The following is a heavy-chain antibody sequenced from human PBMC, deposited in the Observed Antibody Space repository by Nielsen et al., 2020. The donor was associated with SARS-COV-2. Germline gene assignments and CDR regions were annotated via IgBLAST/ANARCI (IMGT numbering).Heavy chain of an antibody. D-gene: IGHD2-2*01. CDR2: INHSGST. CDR1: GGSFSGYY. CDR3: ARDSGWPSSWNWFDP. V-gene: IGHV4-34*01. Sequence: SETLSLTCAAYGGSFSGYYWSRIRQPPGKGLEWIGEINHSGSTNYNPSLKSRVTISVDTSKNQFSLKLSSVTAADTAVYYCARDSGWPSSWNWFDPWGQGTLVTVSS. J-gene: IGHJ5*02.